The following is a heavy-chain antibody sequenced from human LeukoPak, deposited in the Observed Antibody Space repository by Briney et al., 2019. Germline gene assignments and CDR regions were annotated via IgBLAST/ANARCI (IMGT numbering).Heavy chain of an antibody. Sequence: KGLEWVANIKHDGSERNYMESVKGRFTISRDNAKNSLHLQMNNLRAEDTAVYYCAAGSGWSIEYWGQGTLVTVSS. D-gene: IGHD6-19*01. CDR3: AAGSGWSIEY. J-gene: IGHJ4*02. CDR2: IKHDGSER. V-gene: IGHV3-7*03.